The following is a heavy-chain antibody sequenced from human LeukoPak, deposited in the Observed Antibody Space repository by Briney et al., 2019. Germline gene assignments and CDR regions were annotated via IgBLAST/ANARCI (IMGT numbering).Heavy chain of an antibody. CDR2: ISNSGGRT. D-gene: IGHD5-12*01. CDR3: AKSYNGYESRPDY. Sequence: GGSLRLSCAASGFTFSSYAMSWVRQAPGKGLEWVSSISNSGGRTFYTDSVKGRFTISRDNSKITLYLQMNSLRAEDTAVYYCAKSYNGYESRPDYWGQGTLVTVSS. V-gene: IGHV3-23*01. J-gene: IGHJ4*02. CDR1: GFTFSSYA.